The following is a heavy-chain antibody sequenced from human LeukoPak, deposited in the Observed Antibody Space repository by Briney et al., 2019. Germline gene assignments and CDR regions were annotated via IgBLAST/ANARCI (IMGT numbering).Heavy chain of an antibody. CDR2: IYTSGST. CDR3: ARDNGDSSSGWFDY. CDR1: GGSISSYY. D-gene: IGHD6-6*01. J-gene: IGHJ4*02. Sequence: SETLPLTCTVSGGSISSYYWSWIRQPAGKGLEWIGRIYTSGSTNYNPSLKSRVTMSVDTSKNQFSLKLSSVTAADTAVYYCARDNGDSSSGWFDYWGQGTLVTVSS. V-gene: IGHV4-4*07.